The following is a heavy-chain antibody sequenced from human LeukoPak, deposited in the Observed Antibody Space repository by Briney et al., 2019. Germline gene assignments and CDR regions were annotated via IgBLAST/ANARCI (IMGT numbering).Heavy chain of an antibody. CDR3: ARDLSYYYDSSGYYYQTAPYFDY. V-gene: IGHV3-7*01. Sequence: VGSLRLSCAPSGFTLCSYWMSSVREAPGKGGGWGAKIKQDGSVRYYVESVKGRFTISRDNAKNSLYLPMNSLRAEDTAVYYCARDLSYYYDSSGYYYQTAPYFDYWGQGTLVTVSA. CDR2: IKQDGSVR. D-gene: IGHD3-22*01. J-gene: IGHJ4*02. CDR1: GFTLCSYW.